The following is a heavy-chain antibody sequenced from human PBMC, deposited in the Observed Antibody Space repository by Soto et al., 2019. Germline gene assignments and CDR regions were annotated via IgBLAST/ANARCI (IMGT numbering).Heavy chain of an antibody. V-gene: IGHV3-30-3*01. CDR3: SRDSAGDTVIAPAAQSGY. CDR2: ISYDGSNK. J-gene: IGHJ4*02. CDR1: GFTFSSYA. D-gene: IGHD2-2*01. Sequence: PGGSLRLSCAASGFTFSSYAMHWVRQAPGKGLEWVAVISYDGSNKYYADSVKGRFTISRDNSKNTLYLQMNSLRAEDTAVYYCSRDSAGDTVIAPAAQSGYWGQGTLVTVS.